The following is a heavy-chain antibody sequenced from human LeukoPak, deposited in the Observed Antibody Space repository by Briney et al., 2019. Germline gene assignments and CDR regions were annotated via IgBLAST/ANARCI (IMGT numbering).Heavy chain of an antibody. Sequence: PSETLSLTCAVSGGSISSSNWWSWVRQPPGKGLEWIGRIFHSGTTDYKTSLKGRVTISVDKSKNQFSLKLRSVTAADTAVYYCARARRQWLVGANIRGDNPPYYYDYWGQGILVTVSS. V-gene: IGHV4-4*02. J-gene: IGHJ4*02. D-gene: IGHD6-19*01. CDR1: GGSISSSNW. CDR3: ARARRQWLVGANIRGDNPPYYYDY. CDR2: IFHSGTT.